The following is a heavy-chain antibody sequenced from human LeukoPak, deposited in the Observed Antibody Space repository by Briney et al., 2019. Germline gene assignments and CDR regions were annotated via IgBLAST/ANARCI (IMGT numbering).Heavy chain of an antibody. CDR3: ARYRGASGYHFDY. Sequence: PSETLSLTCTVSGGSINSYYWSWIRQPPEKGLEWIGYISYSGSATYNPSLKSRVTISVDTSKNQFSLKLSSVTAADTAMYYCARYRGASGYHFDYWGQGTLVTVSS. V-gene: IGHV4-59*12. J-gene: IGHJ4*02. D-gene: IGHD5-12*01. CDR2: ISYSGSA. CDR1: GGSINSYY.